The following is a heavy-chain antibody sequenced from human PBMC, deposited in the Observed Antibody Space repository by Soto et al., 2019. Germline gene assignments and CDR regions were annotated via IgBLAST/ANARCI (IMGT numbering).Heavy chain of an antibody. CDR1: GFTFSNAW. CDR2: IKSKTDGGTT. Sequence: EVQLVESGGGLVKPGGSLRLSCAASGFTFSNAWMNWVRQAPGKGLEWVGRIKSKTDGGTTDYAAPVKGRFTISRDDSKNPLYLQMKSPKTEDTAVYYCSTDPYGPPSAFTLVRGVIITSGGGGQGTLVTVSS. D-gene: IGHD3-10*01. V-gene: IGHV3-15*07. CDR3: STDPYGPPSAFTLVRGVIITSGG. J-gene: IGHJ4*02.